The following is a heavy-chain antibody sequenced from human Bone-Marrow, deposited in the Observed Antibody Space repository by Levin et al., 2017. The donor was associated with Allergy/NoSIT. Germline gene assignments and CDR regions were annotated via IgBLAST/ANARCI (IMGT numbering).Heavy chain of an antibody. Sequence: SLTTRGAGMAWIRQPPGKALEWLALIYWDDDKRYSPSLKSRLTVTKDTSADQVVLTVTNMDPADTATYFCAHRGGSFGGSHYFDFWGQGALVTVAS. D-gene: IGHD3-10*01. CDR1: SLTTRGAG. V-gene: IGHV2-5*02. J-gene: IGHJ4*02. CDR2: IYWDDDK. CDR3: AHRGGSFGGSHYFDF.